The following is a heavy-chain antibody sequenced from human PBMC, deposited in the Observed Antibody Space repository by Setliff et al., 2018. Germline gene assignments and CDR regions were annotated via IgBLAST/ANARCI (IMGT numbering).Heavy chain of an antibody. CDR2: IYYSGST. D-gene: IGHD3-3*01. J-gene: IGHJ6*03. CDR3: ARGGAAESYDFWSGMYYYYYYYMDV. CDR1: GGSISSGGYY. Sequence: PSETLSLTCTVSGGSISSGGYYWSWIRQHPGKGLEWIGYIYYSGSTYYNPSLKSRVTISVDTSKNQFSLKLSSVTAADTAVYYCARGGAAESYDFWSGMYYYYYYYMDVWGKGTTVTV. V-gene: IGHV4-31*03.